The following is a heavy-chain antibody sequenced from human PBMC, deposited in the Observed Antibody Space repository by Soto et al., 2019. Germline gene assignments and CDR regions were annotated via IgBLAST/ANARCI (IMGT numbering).Heavy chain of an antibody. CDR1: GFTVSSSY. Sequence: GGSLRLSCAASGFTVSSSYMSWVRQAPGKGLEWVSVIYRGGTTYYADSVKGRFTISRDTSKNMLYLQMNSLRAEDTAVYYCASRTLEYSSSSFDYWGQGTLVTVSS. D-gene: IGHD6-6*01. CDR2: IYRGGTT. J-gene: IGHJ4*02. CDR3: ASRTLEYSSSSFDY. V-gene: IGHV3-53*01.